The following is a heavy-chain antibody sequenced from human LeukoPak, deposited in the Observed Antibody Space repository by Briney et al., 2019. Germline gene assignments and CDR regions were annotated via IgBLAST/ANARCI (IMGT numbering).Heavy chain of an antibody. CDR2: ISGSGGST. CDR3: ARDRRYCSSTSCPYYFDY. Sequence: GGSLRLSCAASGFTFSSYAMSWVRQAPGKGLEWVSGISGSGGSTYYADSVKGRFTISRDNSKNTLYLQMNSLRAEDTAVYYCARDRRYCSSTSCPYYFDYWGQGTLVTVSS. CDR1: GFTFSSYA. J-gene: IGHJ4*02. V-gene: IGHV3-23*01. D-gene: IGHD2-2*01.